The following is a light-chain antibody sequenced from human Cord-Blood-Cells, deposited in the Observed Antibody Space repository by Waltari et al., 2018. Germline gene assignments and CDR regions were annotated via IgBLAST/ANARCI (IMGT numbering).Light chain of an antibody. V-gene: IGKV3-11*01. J-gene: IGKJ3*01. Sequence: EIVLTQSPATLSLSPGERATLPCRASQSVSSYLAWYQQKPGQAPRLLIYDASIRATGIPARFSGSVSGTHFTLTISSLVPEDCAVYYCQQRSNWITFGPGTKVDIK. CDR3: QQRSNWIT. CDR1: QSVSSY. CDR2: DAS.